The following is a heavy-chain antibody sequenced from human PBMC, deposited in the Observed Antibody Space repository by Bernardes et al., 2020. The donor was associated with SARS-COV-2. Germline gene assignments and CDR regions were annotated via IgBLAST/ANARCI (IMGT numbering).Heavy chain of an antibody. Sequence: SVKVSCKASGFTFTTSAMQWVRQARGQRLEWMGWIVVGSGHTNYAQKFQERVAITSDMSTRTAYMELSSLRSEDTAVYYCAASSGYTSKFYGMDVWGQGTTLTVSS. D-gene: IGHD6-13*01. CDR3: AASSGYTSKFYGMDV. CDR1: GFTFTTSA. V-gene: IGHV1-58*02. J-gene: IGHJ6*02. CDR2: IVVGSGHT.